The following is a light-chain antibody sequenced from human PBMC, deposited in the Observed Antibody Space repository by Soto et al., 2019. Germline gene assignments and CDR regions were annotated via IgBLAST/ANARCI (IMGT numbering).Light chain of an antibody. V-gene: IGLV2-14*01. CDR2: GNS. J-gene: IGLJ1*01. Sequence: QSVLTQPPSVSGAPGQTITISCTGTSSNVGGGYNVSWYQQHPGKAPKLIIYGNSNRPSGVAYRFSGSKSGTSASLAITGLQAEEEADYYCCSSYSSSSPYVFGTGTKLTVL. CDR3: CSSYSSSSPYV. CDR1: SSNVGGGYN.